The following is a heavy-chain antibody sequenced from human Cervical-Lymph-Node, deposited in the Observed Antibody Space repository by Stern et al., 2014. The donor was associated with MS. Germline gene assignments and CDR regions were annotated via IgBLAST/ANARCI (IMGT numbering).Heavy chain of an antibody. CDR2: IFPDDSDT. V-gene: IGHV5-51*01. J-gene: IGHJ4*02. CDR1: GYIFTTYW. D-gene: IGHD6-19*01. Sequence: VQLVQSGAEVKKVGESLKISCKTSGYIFTTYWFAWVRQMPGKGLEWMGIIFPDDSDTRYSPSFQGQVSISADKSSSTAYLQWDSLKASDTATYYCARIAVAGSFDYWGQGAPVTVTS. CDR3: ARIAVAGSFDY.